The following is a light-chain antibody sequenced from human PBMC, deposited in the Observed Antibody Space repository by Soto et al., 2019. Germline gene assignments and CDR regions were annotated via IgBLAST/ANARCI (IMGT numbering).Light chain of an antibody. J-gene: IGKJ1*01. Sequence: PGQRATLSCRASQSISTYLAWYQVKPGQAPRLLIYDASIRATGVPARFSGSGSGTDFSLTISSLEPEYVAVYYCKQYDSSPRTFGQGTKVDIK. CDR2: DAS. V-gene: IGKV3-11*01. CDR3: KQYDSSPRT. CDR1: QSISTY.